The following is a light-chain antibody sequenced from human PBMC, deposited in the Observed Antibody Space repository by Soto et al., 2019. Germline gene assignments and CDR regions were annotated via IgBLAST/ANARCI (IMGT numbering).Light chain of an antibody. CDR3: QEYDDYLFT. CDR2: KAS. J-gene: IGKJ2*01. CDR1: QSISTW. V-gene: IGKV1-5*03. Sequence: DIQMTQSPSTLSASVGDRVTITCRASQSISTWLAWYQQQPGKAPKLLIYKASYLESGVPSRFSGSGSGTDFTLTISSLQPDAFVPYYCQEYDDYLFTFGQGTKLEIK.